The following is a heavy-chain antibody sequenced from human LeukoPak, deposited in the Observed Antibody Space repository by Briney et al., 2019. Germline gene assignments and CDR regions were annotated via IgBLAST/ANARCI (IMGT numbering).Heavy chain of an antibody. V-gene: IGHV3-23*01. CDR2: IDKNGVTT. D-gene: IGHD5-12*01. CDR1: GFTFSSYA. CDR3: AKGGAGDNIVATIVGTDY. Sequence: GGSLRLSCAATGFTFSSYAMGWVRQAPGKGLEWVSAIDKNGVTTYYADSVRGRFTISRDNSKNTLYLQMNSLRAEDTAVYYCAKGGAGDNIVATIVGTDYWGQGTLVTVSS. J-gene: IGHJ4*02.